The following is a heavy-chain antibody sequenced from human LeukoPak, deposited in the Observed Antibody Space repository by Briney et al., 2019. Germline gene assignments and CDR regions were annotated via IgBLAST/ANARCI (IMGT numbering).Heavy chain of an antibody. Sequence: PSETLSLTCTVSGGSISSGDYYWSWIRQPPGKGLEWIGYIYYSGSTYYNPSLKSRVTISVDTSKNQFSLKLSSVTAADTAVYYCARVAIAAAGAYYYGMDVWGQGTTVTVSS. D-gene: IGHD6-13*01. V-gene: IGHV4-30-4*01. CDR2: IYYSGST. J-gene: IGHJ6*02. CDR1: GGSISSGDYY. CDR3: ARVAIAAAGAYYYGMDV.